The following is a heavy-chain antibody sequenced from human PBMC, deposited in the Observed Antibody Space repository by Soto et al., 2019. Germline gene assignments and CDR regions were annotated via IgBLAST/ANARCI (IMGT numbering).Heavy chain of an antibody. CDR1: GYIFSNNW. Sequence: GESLKISCKGSGYIFSNNWIACVRQMPGKGLEWMGIIYPGDSDTRYSPSFQGQVTMSAGKSISTAYLQWNSLKASDTAMYYSARRYRNTVMDFGDYWGTGTPVPVAS. CDR3: ARRYRNTVMDFGDY. CDR2: IYPGDSDT. J-gene: IGHJ4*02. D-gene: IGHD5-18*01. V-gene: IGHV5-51*01.